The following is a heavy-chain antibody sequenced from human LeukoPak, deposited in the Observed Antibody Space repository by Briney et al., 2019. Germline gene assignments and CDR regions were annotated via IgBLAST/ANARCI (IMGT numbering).Heavy chain of an antibody. V-gene: IGHV1-24*01. CDR2: FDPEDGET. CDR3: ATEAKAVAGSGFDP. D-gene: IGHD6-19*01. Sequence: ASVKVSCKVSGYTLTELSMHWVRQAPGKGLEWMGGFDPEDGETIYAQKFQGRVTMTEDTSTDTAYMELSSLRSEDTAVYYCATEAKAVAGSGFDPWGQGTLVTVSA. J-gene: IGHJ5*02. CDR1: GYTLTELS.